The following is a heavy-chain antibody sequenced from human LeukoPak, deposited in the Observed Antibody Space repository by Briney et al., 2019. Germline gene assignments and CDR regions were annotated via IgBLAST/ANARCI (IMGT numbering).Heavy chain of an antibody. D-gene: IGHD2-15*01. Sequence: PSETLSLTCAVYGGSFSGYYWSWIRQPPGKGLEWIGEINHSGSTNYNPSLKSRVTISVDTSKNQFSLKLSSVTAADTAVYYCARGATDYYYYYMDVWGKGTTVTVSS. CDR3: ARGATDYYYYYMDV. CDR1: GGSFSGYY. J-gene: IGHJ6*03. V-gene: IGHV4-34*01. CDR2: INHSGST.